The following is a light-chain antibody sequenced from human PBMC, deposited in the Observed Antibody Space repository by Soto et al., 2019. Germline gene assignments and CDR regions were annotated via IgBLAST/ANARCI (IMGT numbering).Light chain of an antibody. J-gene: IGKJ1*01. CDR3: QQYNNWPRT. CDR2: GAS. CDR1: QSVSSN. V-gene: IGKV3-15*01. Sequence: DIVMTQSPATLSVSPGERATLSCRVSQSVSSNLAWYQQKPGQAPRLLIYGASTRATGIPARFSGSGSGTEFTLTISSLQSEDFAVYYCQQYNNWPRTFGQGTKVDIK.